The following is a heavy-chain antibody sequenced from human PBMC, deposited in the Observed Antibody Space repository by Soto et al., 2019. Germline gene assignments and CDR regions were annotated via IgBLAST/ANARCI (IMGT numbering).Heavy chain of an antibody. V-gene: IGHV4-59*08. CDR2: IYYSGST. J-gene: IGHJ6*03. D-gene: IGHD3-9*01. Sequence: SETLSLTCTVSGGSISSYYWSWIRQPPGKGLERIGYIYYSGSTNYNPSLKSRVTISVDTSKNQFSLKLSSVTAADTAVYYCARHYDILTGYGYYYMDVWGKGTTVTVSS. CDR1: GGSISSYY. CDR3: ARHYDILTGYGYYYMDV.